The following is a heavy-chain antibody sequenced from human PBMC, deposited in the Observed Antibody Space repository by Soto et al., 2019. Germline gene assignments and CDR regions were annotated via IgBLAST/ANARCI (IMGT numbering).Heavy chain of an antibody. Sequence: EVQLVESGGGLVQPGRSLRLSCAASGFTFDDYAMHWVRQAPGKGLEWVSGISWNSGSIGYADSVKGRFTISRDNAKNSLYLQMNSLRAEVTALYYCAKGLGWSILRDAFDIWGQGTMVTVSS. CDR3: AKGLGWSILRDAFDI. V-gene: IGHV3-9*01. D-gene: IGHD2-15*01. J-gene: IGHJ3*02. CDR1: GFTFDDYA. CDR2: ISWNSGSI.